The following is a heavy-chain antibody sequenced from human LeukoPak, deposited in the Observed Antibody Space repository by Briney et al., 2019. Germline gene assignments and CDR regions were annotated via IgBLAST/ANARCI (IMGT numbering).Heavy chain of an antibody. V-gene: IGHV4-59*12. CDR2: IYYSGST. Sequence: SETLSLTCTVSGGSISSYYWSWIRQPPGKGLEWIGYIYYSGSTNYNPSLKSRVTISVDTSKNQFSLKLSSVTAADTAVYYCARVAAMSTHDAFDIWGQGIMVTVSS. J-gene: IGHJ3*02. CDR3: ARVAAMSTHDAFDI. CDR1: GGSISSYY. D-gene: IGHD5-18*01.